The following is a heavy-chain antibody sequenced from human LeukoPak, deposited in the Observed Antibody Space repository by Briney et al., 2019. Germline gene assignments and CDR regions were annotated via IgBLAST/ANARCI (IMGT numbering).Heavy chain of an antibody. V-gene: IGHV4-31*03. CDR3: AATYGSGSYYNGIAFDY. CDR2: IYYSGST. D-gene: IGHD3-10*01. J-gene: IGHJ4*02. CDR1: GGSVSSGSYY. Sequence: SETLSLTCTVSGGSVSSGSYYWSWIRQHPGKGLGWIGYIYYSGSTYYNPSLKSRVTISVDTSKNQFSLKLSSVAAADTAVYYCAATYGSGSYYNGIAFDYWGQGTLVTVSS.